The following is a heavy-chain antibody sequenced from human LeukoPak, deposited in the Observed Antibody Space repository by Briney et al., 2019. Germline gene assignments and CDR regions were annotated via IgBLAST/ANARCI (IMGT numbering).Heavy chain of an antibody. CDR1: GFTFSSYA. D-gene: IGHD3-3*01. CDR3: AKDGGYDLYYYYMDV. Sequence: GSLRLSCAASGFTFSSYAMSWVRQAPGKGLEWVSAISGSGGSTYYADSVKGRFTISRDNSKNTLYLQMNSLRAEDTAVYYCAKDGGYDLYYYYMDVWGKGTTVTVSS. J-gene: IGHJ6*03. CDR2: ISGSGGST. V-gene: IGHV3-23*01.